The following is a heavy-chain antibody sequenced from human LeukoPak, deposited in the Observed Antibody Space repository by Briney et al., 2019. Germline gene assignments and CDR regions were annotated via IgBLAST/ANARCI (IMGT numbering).Heavy chain of an antibody. CDR2: IYYSGSA. Sequence: SDTLSLTCTVSGGSISSSSYYWGWIRQPPGKGLEWIGSIYYSGSAYYKPSLKSRVTISVDTSKNQFSLKLSSVTPSDSAVYYCARARREKLDLWGQATLVTVSS. CDR3: ARARREKLDL. J-gene: IGHJ4*01. V-gene: IGHV4-39*07. CDR1: GGSISSSSYY.